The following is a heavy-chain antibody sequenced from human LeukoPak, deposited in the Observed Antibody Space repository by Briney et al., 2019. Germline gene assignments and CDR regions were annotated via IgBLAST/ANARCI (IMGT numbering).Heavy chain of an antibody. J-gene: IGHJ4*02. D-gene: IGHD3-22*01. V-gene: IGHV4-59*01. CDR2: IYYSGST. CDR3: ARTQGFYDSSGYYHGFDY. CDR1: GGSISSYY. Sequence: PSETLSLTCTVSGGSISSYYWSWIRQPPGKGLEWIGYIYYSGSTNYNPSLKSRVTISVDTSKNQFSLKLSSVTAADTAVYYCARTQGFYDSSGYYHGFDYWGRGTLVTVSS.